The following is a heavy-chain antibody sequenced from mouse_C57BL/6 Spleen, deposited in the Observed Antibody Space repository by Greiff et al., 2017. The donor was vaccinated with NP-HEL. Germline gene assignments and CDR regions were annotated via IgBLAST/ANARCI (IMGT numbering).Heavy chain of an antibody. J-gene: IGHJ2*01. V-gene: IGHV1-55*01. CDR3: ARRGDGKGDFDY. D-gene: IGHD2-3*01. CDR1: GYTFTSYW. CDR2: IYPGSGST. Sequence: QVQLQQPGAELVKPGASVKMSCKASGYTFTSYWITWVKQRPGQGLEWIGDIYPGSGSTNYNEKFKSKATLTVDTSSSTAYMPLSSLTSEDSAVYYCARRGDGKGDFDYWGQGTTLTVSS.